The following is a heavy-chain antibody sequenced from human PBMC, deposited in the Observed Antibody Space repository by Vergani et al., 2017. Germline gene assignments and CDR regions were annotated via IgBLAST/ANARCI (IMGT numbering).Heavy chain of an antibody. CDR1: GASFSGYY. CDR3: ARGNPNWFDP. J-gene: IGHJ5*02. Sequence: QVQLQQWGAGLLTPSETLSLTCAVYGASFSGYYWSWIRQPPGKGLEWIGEINHSGSTNYNPSLKSRVTISVDTSKNQFSLKLSSVTAADTAVYYCARGNPNWFDPWGQGTLVTVSS. CDR2: INHSGST. V-gene: IGHV4-34*01.